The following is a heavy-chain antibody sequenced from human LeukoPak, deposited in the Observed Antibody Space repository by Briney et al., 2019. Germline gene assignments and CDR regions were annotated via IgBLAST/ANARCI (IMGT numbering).Heavy chain of an antibody. J-gene: IGHJ5*02. CDR1: GFTFSSYA. Sequence: GGSLRLSCAASGFTFSSYAMSGVRQAPGKGLEWVSAISGSGGSTYYADSVKGRFTISRDNSKNTLYLQMNSLRAEDTAVYYCAKDPEITIIVVVINWFDPWGQGTLVTVSS. CDR3: AKDPEITIIVVVINWFDP. D-gene: IGHD3-22*01. CDR2: ISGSGGST. V-gene: IGHV3-23*01.